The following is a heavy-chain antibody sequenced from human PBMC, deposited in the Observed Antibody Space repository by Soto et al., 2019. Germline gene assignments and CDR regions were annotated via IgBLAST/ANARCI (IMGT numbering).Heavy chain of an antibody. Sequence: PSETLSLTCTVSGGSISSGGYYWSWIRQHPGKGLEWIGYIYYSGSTYYNPSLKSRVTISVDTSKNQFSLKLSSVTAADTAVYYCARHPSIAAAGTSPEDYWGQGTLVTVSS. V-gene: IGHV4-31*03. CDR2: IYYSGST. CDR1: GGSISSGGYY. D-gene: IGHD6-13*01. J-gene: IGHJ4*02. CDR3: ARHPSIAAAGTSPEDY.